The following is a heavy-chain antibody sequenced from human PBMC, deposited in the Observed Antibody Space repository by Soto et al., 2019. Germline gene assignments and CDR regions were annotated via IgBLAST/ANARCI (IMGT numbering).Heavy chain of an antibody. CDR2: INPNSGGT. V-gene: IGHV1-2*04. CDR1: GYTFTGYY. Sequence: ASVKVSCKASGYTFTGYYMHWVRQAPGQGLEWMGWINPNSGGTNYAQKFQGWVTMTRDTSISTAYMELSRLRSDDTAVYYCARETYYYGSGSYYPTMGSYYYYGMDVWGQGTTVTVSS. J-gene: IGHJ6*02. D-gene: IGHD3-10*01. CDR3: ARETYYYGSGSYYPTMGSYYYYGMDV.